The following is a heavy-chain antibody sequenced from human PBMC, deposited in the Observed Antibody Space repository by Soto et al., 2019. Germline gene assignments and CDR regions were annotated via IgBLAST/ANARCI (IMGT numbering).Heavy chain of an antibody. J-gene: IGHJ5*02. D-gene: IGHD2-21*02. CDR1: GGSFSGYY. Sequence: QVQLQQWGAGLLKPSETLSLTCAVYGGSFSGYYWSWIRQPPGKGLEWIGEINHSGSTNYNPSLMGRVTIPVNTSKNKFYLKRSSMTAADTAVYYCARAPQITLPLETVPRNWFDPWGQGTLVTVSS. CDR3: ARAPQITLPLETVPRNWFDP. V-gene: IGHV4-34*01. CDR2: INHSGST.